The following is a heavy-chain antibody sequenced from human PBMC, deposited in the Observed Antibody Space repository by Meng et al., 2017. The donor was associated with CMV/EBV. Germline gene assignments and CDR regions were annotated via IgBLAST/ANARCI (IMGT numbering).Heavy chain of an antibody. Sequence: ASVKVSCKASGYTFTGYYMHWVRQAPGQGLEWMGWINPNSGGTNYAQKFQGRVTMTRDTSISTAYMELSRLRSDDTAVYYCARPAPRILLSMYYFDYWGQGTLVTVSS. V-gene: IGHV1-2*02. D-gene: IGHD2-15*01. CDR1: GYTFTGYY. J-gene: IGHJ4*02. CDR2: INPNSGGT. CDR3: ARPAPRILLSMYYFDY.